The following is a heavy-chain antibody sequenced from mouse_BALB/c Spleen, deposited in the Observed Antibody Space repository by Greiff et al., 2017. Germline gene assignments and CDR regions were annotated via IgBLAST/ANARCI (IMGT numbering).Heavy chain of an antibody. CDR3: ARSDHDY. CDR1: GYAFSSYW. J-gene: IGHJ2*01. CDR2: IYPGDGDT. V-gene: IGHV1-80*01. Sequence: QVHVKQSGAELVRPGSSVKISCKASGYAFSSYWMNWVKQRPGQGLEWIGQIYPGDGDTNYNGKFKGKATLTADKSSSTAYMQLSSLTSEDSAVYYCARSDHDYWGQGTTLTVSS.